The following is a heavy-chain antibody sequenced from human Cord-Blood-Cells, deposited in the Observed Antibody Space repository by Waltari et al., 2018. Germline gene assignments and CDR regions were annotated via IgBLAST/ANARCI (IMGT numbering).Heavy chain of an antibody. Sequence: QVQLQESGPGLVKPSETLSLTCTVSGGSISSYYWSWIRQPPGKGLEWIGYIYYSGSTNYYHARKRRVTISVDTSKNQFSLKLSSVTAADTAVYYCASFTRQQLDAFDIWGQGTMVTVSS. CDR3: ASFTRQQLDAFDI. D-gene: IGHD6-13*01. CDR1: GGSISSYY. V-gene: IGHV4-59*01. J-gene: IGHJ3*02. CDR2: IYYSGST.